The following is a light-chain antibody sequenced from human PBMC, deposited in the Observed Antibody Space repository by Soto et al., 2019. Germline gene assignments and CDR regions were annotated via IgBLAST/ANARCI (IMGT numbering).Light chain of an antibody. J-gene: IGKJ1*01. CDR1: QSVNRN. CDR2: GAS. Sequence: EKVMTQSPATLSVSPGESATLSCRASQSVNRNLAWYQQKPGQTPRLLIYGASTRAAGVPVRFSGSGSGTDFNLTITSLQSADSATYYCQQRNSWPRTFGQGTKVDIK. CDR3: QQRNSWPRT. V-gene: IGKV3-15*01.